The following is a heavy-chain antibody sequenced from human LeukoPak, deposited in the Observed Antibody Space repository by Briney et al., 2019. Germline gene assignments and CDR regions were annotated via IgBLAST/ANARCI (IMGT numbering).Heavy chain of an antibody. CDR2: INQDASVS. J-gene: IGHJ4*02. D-gene: IGHD3-16*01. V-gene: IGHV3-7*01. Sequence: PGGSLRLSCAASGFTFSDYRMSWVRQAPGQGLEWVANINQDASVSHYIDSVKGRFTISRDNAKNSLFLQMNRLRAEGTALYYCARKVGDYWGQGTLVTVSS. CDR1: GFTFSDYR. CDR3: ARKVGDY.